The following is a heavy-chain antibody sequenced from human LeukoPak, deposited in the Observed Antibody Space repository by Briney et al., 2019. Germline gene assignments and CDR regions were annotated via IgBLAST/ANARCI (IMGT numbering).Heavy chain of an antibody. CDR1: GGTFSSYA. D-gene: IGHD3-3*01. Sequence: ASVKVSCKASGGTFSSYAISWVRQAPGQGLEWMGGIIPIFGTANYAQKFQGRVTITADESTSTAYMELSSLRSEDTAVYYCASCTIFGVVITYHYYYYYMDVWGKGTTVTVSS. V-gene: IGHV1-69*13. CDR2: IIPIFGTA. J-gene: IGHJ6*03. CDR3: ASCTIFGVVITYHYYYYYMDV.